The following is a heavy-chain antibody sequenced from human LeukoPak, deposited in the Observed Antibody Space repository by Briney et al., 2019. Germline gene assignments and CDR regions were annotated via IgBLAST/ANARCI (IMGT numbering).Heavy chain of an antibody. J-gene: IGHJ4*02. Sequence: GGSLRLSCTASGFTVSSNYMSWVRQAPGKGLEWVSVIYSGGSTYYADSVKGRFTISRDNSKNTLYLQMNSLRAEDTAVYYCAKEERLPLLAPIFDYWGQGTLVTVSS. CDR3: AKEERLPLLAPIFDY. D-gene: IGHD2-15*01. V-gene: IGHV3-53*01. CDR2: IYSGGST. CDR1: GFTVSSNY.